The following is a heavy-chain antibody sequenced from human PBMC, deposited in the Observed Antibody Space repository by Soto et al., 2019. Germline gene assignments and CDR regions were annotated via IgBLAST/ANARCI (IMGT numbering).Heavy chain of an antibody. D-gene: IGHD4-17*01. J-gene: IGHJ4*02. CDR1: GFTFSNAW. V-gene: IGHV3-15*07. Sequence: EVQLVESGGGLVKPGGSLRLSCAASGFTFSNAWMNWVRKAPGKGLEWVGRIKSKTDGGTTDYVVPVKGRFTISRDDSKNTLYLQMDSLNTEDTAVYYCTTQISTVTYYFDYWGQGTLVTVSS. CDR3: TTQISTVTYYFDY. CDR2: IKSKTDGGTT.